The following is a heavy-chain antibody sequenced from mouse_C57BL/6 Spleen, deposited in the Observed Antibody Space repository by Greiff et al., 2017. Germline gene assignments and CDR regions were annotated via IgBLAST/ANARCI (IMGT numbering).Heavy chain of an antibody. D-gene: IGHD2-3*01. CDR1: GFNIKDYY. Sequence: EVKVVESGAELVKPGASVKLSCTASGFNIKDYYMHWVKQRTEQGLEWIGRIDPEDGETKYAPKFQCKATITADTSSNTAYLQLSSLTSEDTAVYYCARWLLLYAMDYWGQGTSVTVSS. J-gene: IGHJ4*01. CDR2: IDPEDGET. V-gene: IGHV14-2*01. CDR3: ARWLLLYAMDY.